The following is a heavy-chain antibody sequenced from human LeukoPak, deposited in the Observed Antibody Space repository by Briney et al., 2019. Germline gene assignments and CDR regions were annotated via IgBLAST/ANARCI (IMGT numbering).Heavy chain of an antibody. CDR2: IDERGRNA. Sequence: GGSLRLSCAASGFTFSNHWMHWVRQAPGKGLVWVSRIDERGRNAMYADSVKGRFSISRDNAKNTVNLQMNSLRGEDTGVYYCIRDEALWRLDYSGQGTLVTVSS. CDR3: IRDEALWRLDY. J-gene: IGHJ4*02. D-gene: IGHD2-21*01. CDR1: GFTFSNHW. V-gene: IGHV3-74*03.